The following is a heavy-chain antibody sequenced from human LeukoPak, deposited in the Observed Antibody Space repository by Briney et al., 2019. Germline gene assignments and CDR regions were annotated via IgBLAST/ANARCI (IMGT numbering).Heavy chain of an antibody. CDR2: INHSGST. Sequence: SETLSLTCAVYGGSFSGYYWSWIRQPPGKGLEWIGEINHSGSTNYNPSLKSRVTISVDTSKNQFSLKLSSVTAADTAVYYCATGRYSSGWYYFDYWGRGTLVTVTS. J-gene: IGHJ4*02. V-gene: IGHV4-34*01. D-gene: IGHD6-19*01. CDR1: GGSFSGYY. CDR3: ATGRYSSGWYYFDY.